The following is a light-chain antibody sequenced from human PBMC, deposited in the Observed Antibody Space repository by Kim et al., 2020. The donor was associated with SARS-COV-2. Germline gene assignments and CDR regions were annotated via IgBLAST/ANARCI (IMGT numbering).Light chain of an antibody. Sequence: LSPRERAPLSCRASQSLSSYLAWYQQKPGQAPRLRIYDASNRATGIPARFSGSGSGTDFTLTISSLEPEDFAVYYCQQRSNWPFDFGQGTRLEIK. CDR1: QSLSSY. J-gene: IGKJ5*01. V-gene: IGKV3-11*01. CDR2: DAS. CDR3: QQRSNWPFD.